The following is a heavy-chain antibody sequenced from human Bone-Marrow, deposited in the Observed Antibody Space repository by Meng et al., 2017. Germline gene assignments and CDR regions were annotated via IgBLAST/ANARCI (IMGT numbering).Heavy chain of an antibody. CDR3: ARDFPGVRFGESQQWRGEAFDI. J-gene: IGHJ3*02. CDR2: ISAYNGNT. V-gene: IGHV1-18*01. CDR1: GYTFTSYG. Sequence: ASVKVSCKASGYTFTSYGISWVRQAPGQGLEWMGWISAYNGNTNYAQKLQGRVTMTTDTSTSTAYMELRSLRSDDTAVYYCARDFPGVRFGESQQWRGEAFDIWGQGTMVTV. D-gene: IGHD3-10*01.